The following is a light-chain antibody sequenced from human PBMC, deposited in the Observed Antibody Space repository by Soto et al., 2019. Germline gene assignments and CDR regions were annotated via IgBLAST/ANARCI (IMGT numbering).Light chain of an antibody. J-gene: IGKJ5*01. Sequence: EIVLTQSPATLSLSPGERATLSCRASQSVSSYLAWYQQKPVQAPRLLIYDASNRATGIPARFSGSGSGTDFTLTIGSLEPEDFAVFYCQQRSNWPPRINFGQGTRIEIE. CDR2: DAS. CDR1: QSVSSY. CDR3: QQRSNWPPRIN. V-gene: IGKV3-11*01.